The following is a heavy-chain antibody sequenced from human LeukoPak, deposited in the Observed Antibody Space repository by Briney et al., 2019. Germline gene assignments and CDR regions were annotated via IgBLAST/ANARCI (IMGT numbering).Heavy chain of an antibody. CDR1: GGSISSGDYY. D-gene: IGHD2/OR15-2a*01. J-gene: IGHJ5*02. Sequence: PSETLSLTCTVSGGSISSGDYYWSWIRQPPGKGLEWIGYIYYSGSTYYNPSLKSRVTISVDTSKNQFALKLSSVTAADTAVYYCARTYFYNWFDPWGQGTLVTVSS. V-gene: IGHV4-30-4*08. CDR2: IYYSGST. CDR3: ARTYFYNWFDP.